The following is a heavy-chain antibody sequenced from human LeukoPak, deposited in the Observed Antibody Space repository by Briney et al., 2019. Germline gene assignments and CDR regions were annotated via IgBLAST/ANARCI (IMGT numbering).Heavy chain of an antibody. D-gene: IGHD3-9*01. CDR2: VNQDGNNK. J-gene: IGHJ4*02. CDR3: TREEAYFDSLLAYYFDY. V-gene: IGHV3-7*03. Sequence: GRSLRLSCAASGFTFSGYWMTWVRQAPGKGLEWVANVNQDGNNKNYVESVKGRFTISRDNAKNSLYLQMNSLRAKDTAMYYCTREEAYFDSLLAYYFDYWGQGTLVTVSS. CDR1: GFTFSGYW.